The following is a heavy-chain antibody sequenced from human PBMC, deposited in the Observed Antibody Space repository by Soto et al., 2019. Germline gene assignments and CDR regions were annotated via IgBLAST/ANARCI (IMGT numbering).Heavy chain of an antibody. CDR3: AKERGTEFDY. J-gene: IGHJ4*02. V-gene: IGHV1-69*01. Sequence: QVQLVQSGAEVKKPGASVKVSCKASGYTFTGYYMHWVRQAPGQGLEWMGGIIPIFGTANYAQKFQGRVTITADESTSTAYMELSSLRSEDTAVYYCAKERGTEFDYWGQGTLVTVSS. CDR1: GYTFTGYY. D-gene: IGHD3-16*01. CDR2: IIPIFGTA.